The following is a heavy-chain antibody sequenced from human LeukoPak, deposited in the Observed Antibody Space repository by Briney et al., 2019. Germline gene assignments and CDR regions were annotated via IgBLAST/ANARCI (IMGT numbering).Heavy chain of an antibody. J-gene: IGHJ4*02. V-gene: IGHV3-23*01. D-gene: IGHD2-2*01. CDR1: GFTFSSYA. Sequence: GGSLRLSCAASGFTFSSYAMSWVRQAPGKGLEWVSAITGSGGSTYYADSVKGRFTISRDNSKNTLYLQMNSLRAENTAVYYFATDAPVNIVVVTAANSWGQGTLVTVST. CDR2: ITGSGGST. CDR3: ATDAPVNIVVVTAANS.